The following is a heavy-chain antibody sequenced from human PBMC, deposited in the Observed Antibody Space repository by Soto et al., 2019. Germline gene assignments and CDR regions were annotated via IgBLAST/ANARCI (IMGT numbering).Heavy chain of an antibody. Sequence: SETLSLTCAVYGGSFSGYYWSWIRQPPGKGLEWIGEINHSGSTNYNPSLKSRVTISVDTSKNQFSLKLSSVTAADTAVYYCARGGGDELGPDYWGQGTLVTVSS. J-gene: IGHJ4*02. CDR2: INHSGST. V-gene: IGHV4-34*01. CDR1: GGSFSGYY. CDR3: ARGGGDELGPDY. D-gene: IGHD1-26*01.